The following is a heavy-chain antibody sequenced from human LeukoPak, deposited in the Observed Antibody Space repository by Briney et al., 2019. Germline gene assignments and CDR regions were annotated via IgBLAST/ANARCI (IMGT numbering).Heavy chain of an antibody. Sequence: GGSLRLSCAASGFTVSSNYMSWVRQAPGKGLEWVSLIHNDDTYYAESVKGRFTISRDNSKNTVYLQMNSLRAEDTAIYYCARDGYTRFLQFWGQGTLVTVSS. V-gene: IGHV3-53*01. CDR1: GFTVSSNY. CDR3: ARDGYTRFLQF. J-gene: IGHJ1*01. D-gene: IGHD1-1*01. CDR2: IHNDDT.